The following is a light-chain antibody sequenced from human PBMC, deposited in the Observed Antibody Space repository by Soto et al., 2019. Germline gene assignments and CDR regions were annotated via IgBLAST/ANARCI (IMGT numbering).Light chain of an antibody. CDR3: SSYTSSSTLHWV. CDR1: SSDVGGYDY. Sequence: QSALTQPASVSESPGQSITISCTGTSSDVGGYDYVSWYQQHPGKAPKLMIYEVSYRPSGVSNRFSGSKSGNTASLTISGLKAEEDADYYCSSYTSSSTLHWVFGGGTKLTVL. CDR2: EVS. J-gene: IGLJ3*02. V-gene: IGLV2-14*01.